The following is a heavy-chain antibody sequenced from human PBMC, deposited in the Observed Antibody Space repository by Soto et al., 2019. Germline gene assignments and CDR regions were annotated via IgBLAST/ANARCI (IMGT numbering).Heavy chain of an antibody. CDR3: ARDADNWFDH. Sequence: SQTLSLTCAISGDNVSSNTAAWNWIRQSPSRGLEWLGRTYYRSKWYYDYAASVKSRMTINPATSKNQFSPLLNSVIPEDTAVYYCARDADNWFDHWGQGTLVTVSS. CDR2: TYYRSKWYY. CDR1: GDNVSSNTAA. J-gene: IGHJ5*02. V-gene: IGHV6-1*01.